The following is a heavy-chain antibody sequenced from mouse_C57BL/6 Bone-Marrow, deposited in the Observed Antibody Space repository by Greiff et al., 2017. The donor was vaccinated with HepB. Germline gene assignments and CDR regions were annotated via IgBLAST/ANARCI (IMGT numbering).Heavy chain of an antibody. Sequence: VHVKQSGAELVRPGASVKLSCTASGFNIKDDYMHWVKQRPEQGLEWIGWIDPENGDTEYASKFQGKATITADPSSNTAYLQLSSLTSEDTAVYYCTVITTVVGAYWGQGTLVTVSA. CDR1: GFNIKDDY. CDR3: TVITTVVGAY. D-gene: IGHD1-1*01. V-gene: IGHV14-4*01. CDR2: IDPENGDT. J-gene: IGHJ3*01.